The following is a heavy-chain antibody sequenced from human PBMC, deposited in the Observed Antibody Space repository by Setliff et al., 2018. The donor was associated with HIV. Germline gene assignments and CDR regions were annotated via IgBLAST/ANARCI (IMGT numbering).Heavy chain of an antibody. Sequence: PSDTLSLTCTVSGGSIRGSNYYWAWIRQPPGKGLEWIGSSYYSGSTYYNPSLKSRVTISVDTSKNQFSLKLTSVTAADTAVYYCARAPYVSGSFGWFDPWGQGTLVTVSS. CDR3: ARAPYVSGSFGWFDP. CDR1: GGSIRGSNYY. CDR2: SYYSGST. V-gene: IGHV4-39*07. D-gene: IGHD3-10*01. J-gene: IGHJ5*02.